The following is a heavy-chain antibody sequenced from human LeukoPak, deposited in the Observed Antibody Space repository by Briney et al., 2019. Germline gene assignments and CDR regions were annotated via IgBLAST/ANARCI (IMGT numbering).Heavy chain of an antibody. CDR1: GLTFRNYG. Sequence: GGSLRLSCAASGLTFRNYGMHWVRQAPGKGLEWVAVIWYDGSNQYYVDSVKGRFTVSRDNSKNTLCLQMNSLRADDTAIYYCVRRGYSYGVFDYWGQGTLVTVSS. CDR3: VRRGYSYGVFDY. V-gene: IGHV3-33*03. CDR2: IWYDGSNQ. J-gene: IGHJ4*02. D-gene: IGHD5-18*01.